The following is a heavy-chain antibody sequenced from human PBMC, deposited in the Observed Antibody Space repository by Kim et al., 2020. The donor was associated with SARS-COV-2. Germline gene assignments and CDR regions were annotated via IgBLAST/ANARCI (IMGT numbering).Heavy chain of an antibody. CDR2: ISASGDRT. Sequence: GGSLRLSCAASGITFTKYAMSRVRQAPGKGLEWVSFISASGDRTYYADSVKGRFTISRDNSKNTLDLQMNSLRVEDTAVYYCAINWNLDYWGQGTLVTVSS. D-gene: IGHD1-20*01. CDR3: AINWNLDY. J-gene: IGHJ4*02. V-gene: IGHV3-23*01. CDR1: GITFTKYA.